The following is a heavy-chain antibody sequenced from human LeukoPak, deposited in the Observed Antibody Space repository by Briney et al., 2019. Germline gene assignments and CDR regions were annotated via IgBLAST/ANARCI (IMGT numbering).Heavy chain of an antibody. V-gene: IGHV3-9*01. Sequence: GRSLRLSCAASGFTFDDYAMHWVRQAPGKGLEWVSGISWNSGSIGYADSVKGRFTISRDNAKNSLHLQMNSLRAEDTALYYCAKSLRGYYLDAFDIWGQGTMVTVSS. CDR1: GFTFDDYA. CDR3: AKSLRGYYLDAFDI. CDR2: ISWNSGSI. J-gene: IGHJ3*02. D-gene: IGHD3-3*01.